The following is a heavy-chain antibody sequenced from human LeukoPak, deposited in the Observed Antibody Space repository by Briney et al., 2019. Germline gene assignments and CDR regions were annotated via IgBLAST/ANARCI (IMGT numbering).Heavy chain of an antibody. Sequence: GGSLRLSCEASGFTSFNFPMNWVRKAPGKGLEWVSHIRSDGTITYADYVKGRFTISRDDAKTSVYLQLNSLRDEDTAIYYCARDNIWAFDIWGQGTMVTVSS. D-gene: IGHD3-9*01. CDR3: ARDNIWAFDI. CDR1: GFTSFNFP. J-gene: IGHJ3*02. CDR2: IRSDGTI. V-gene: IGHV3-48*02.